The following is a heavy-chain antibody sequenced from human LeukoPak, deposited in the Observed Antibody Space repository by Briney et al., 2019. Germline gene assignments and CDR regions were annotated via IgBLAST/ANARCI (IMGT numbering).Heavy chain of an antibody. V-gene: IGHV1-2*02. CDR2: INPNSGGT. D-gene: IGHD3-10*01. CDR1: GNTFTGYY. J-gene: IGHJ5*02. Sequence: GASVKVSCKASGNTFTGYYMHWVRQAPGQGLEWMGWINPNSGGTRYAQKFQGRVTMTRDTSINTAYMELSRLTSDDTAVYYCAREGGDMVRGLMMSWFDPWGQGTLVTVSA. CDR3: AREGGDMVRGLMMSWFDP.